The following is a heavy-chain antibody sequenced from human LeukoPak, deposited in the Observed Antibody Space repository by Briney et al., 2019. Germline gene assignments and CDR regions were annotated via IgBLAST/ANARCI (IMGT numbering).Heavy chain of an antibody. CDR3: ASAAGGGWLFRDY. CDR2: IKQDGSEK. CDR1: GFTFIRSW. V-gene: IGHV3-7*01. Sequence: GGSLRLSSAASGFTFIRSWMSWVPKAPGKGLEWVANIKQDGSEKYYVDSVKGRFNISRDNDTNSLYLQMNSLTAEDTAMYYCASAAGGGWLFRDYWGQGTLVTVSS. J-gene: IGHJ4*02. D-gene: IGHD3-22*01.